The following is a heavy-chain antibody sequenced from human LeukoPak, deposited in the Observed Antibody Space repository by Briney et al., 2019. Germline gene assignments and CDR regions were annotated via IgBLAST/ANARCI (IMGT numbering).Heavy chain of an antibody. Sequence: GGSLRLSCAASGFTFSSYWMSWVRQAPGKGLEWVANIKQDGSEKYYVDSVKGRFTISRDNAKNSLYLQMNSLRAEDTAVYYCARVSGNSSSWYWYYYYYGMDVWGQGTTVTVSS. D-gene: IGHD6-13*01. V-gene: IGHV3-7*01. J-gene: IGHJ6*02. CDR1: GFTFSSYW. CDR3: ARVSGNSSSWYWYYYYYGMDV. CDR2: IKQDGSEK.